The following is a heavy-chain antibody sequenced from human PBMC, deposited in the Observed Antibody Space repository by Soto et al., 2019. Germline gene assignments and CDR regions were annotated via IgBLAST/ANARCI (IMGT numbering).Heavy chain of an antibody. CDR2: IYSGGST. J-gene: IGHJ3*02. V-gene: IGHV3-53*01. Sequence: LRLSCAASGFTVSSNYMSGVRQAPGKGLEWVSVIYSGGSTYYADSVKGRFTISRDNSKNTLYLQMNSLRAEDTAVYYCARDDGYDAFDIWGQGTMVTVSS. CDR1: GFTVSSNY. D-gene: IGHD5-12*01. CDR3: ARDDGYDAFDI.